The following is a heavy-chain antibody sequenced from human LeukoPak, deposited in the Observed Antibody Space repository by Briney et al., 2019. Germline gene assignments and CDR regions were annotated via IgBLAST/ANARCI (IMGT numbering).Heavy chain of an antibody. Sequence: PGGSLRLSSAASGFTFSSYAMNWVRQAPGKGLEWVSAMSGSGGTTYYADSVKGRFTISRDNSKNTLYLQMNSLRAEDTAVYYCARIYDSSGYYYFDYWGQGTLVTVSS. CDR3: ARIYDSSGYYYFDY. V-gene: IGHV3-23*01. CDR1: GFTFSSYA. D-gene: IGHD3-22*01. CDR2: MSGSGGTT. J-gene: IGHJ4*02.